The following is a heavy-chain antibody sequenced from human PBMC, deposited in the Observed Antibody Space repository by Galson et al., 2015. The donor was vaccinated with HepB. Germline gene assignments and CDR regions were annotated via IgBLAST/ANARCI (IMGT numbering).Heavy chain of an antibody. Sequence: SLRLSCAGSGFTFSSYAMHWVRQAPGKGLEWVAVISFDGFNKYYADSVKGRFTISRDNSKNTLYLQMNSLSAEDTAVYYCARGRMVRGLSLRYDAVDIWGQGTMVTVFS. V-gene: IGHV3-30*04. J-gene: IGHJ3*02. D-gene: IGHD3-10*01. CDR3: ARGRMVRGLSLRYDAVDI. CDR2: ISFDGFNK. CDR1: GFTFSSYA.